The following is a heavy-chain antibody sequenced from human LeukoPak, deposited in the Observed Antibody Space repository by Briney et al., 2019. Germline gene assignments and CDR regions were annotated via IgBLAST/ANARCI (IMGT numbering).Heavy chain of an antibody. CDR1: GGSISSGGYY. J-gene: IGHJ4*02. CDR3: ARRGRITMVRGSPGPFDY. V-gene: IGHV4-31*03. D-gene: IGHD3-10*01. CDR2: IYYSGST. Sequence: SETLSLTCTVSGGSISSGGYYWSWIRQHPGKGLEWIGYIYYSGSTYYNPSLKSRVTISVDTTKNQFSLKLSSVTAADTAVYYCARRGRITMVRGSPGPFDYWGQGSLVTV.